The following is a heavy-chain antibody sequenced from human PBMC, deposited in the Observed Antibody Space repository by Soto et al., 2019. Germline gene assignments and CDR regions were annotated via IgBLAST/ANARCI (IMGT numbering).Heavy chain of an antibody. D-gene: IGHD4-17*01. CDR3: ASDGLEMTTVTPGAFDI. J-gene: IGHJ3*02. CDR2: ISAYNGNT. V-gene: IGHV1-18*01. CDR1: GYTFTSYG. Sequence: ASVKVSCKASGYTFTSYGISWVRQAPGQGLEWMGWISAYNGNTNYAQKLQGRVTMTTDTSTSTAYMELRSLRSDDTAVYYCASDGLEMTTVTPGAFDIWGQGTMVTVSS.